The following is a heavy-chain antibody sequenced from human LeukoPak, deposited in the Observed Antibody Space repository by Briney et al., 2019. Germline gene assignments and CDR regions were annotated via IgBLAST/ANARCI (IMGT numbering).Heavy chain of an antibody. Sequence: GSLRLSCAVPGFTFTDYWMNWVRQAPGKGLGWVASIRQDGSEKTYVDSVKGRFTISRDNTKNSLSLQVNSLRVEDTAVYYCARDGTAAGLYFDLWGQGTLVTVSS. CDR2: IRQDGSEK. D-gene: IGHD6-13*01. CDR3: ARDGTAAGLYFDL. V-gene: IGHV3-7*01. CDR1: GFTFTDYW. J-gene: IGHJ4*01.